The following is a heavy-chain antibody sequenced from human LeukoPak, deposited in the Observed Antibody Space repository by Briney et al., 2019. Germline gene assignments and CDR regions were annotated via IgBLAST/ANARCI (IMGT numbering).Heavy chain of an antibody. J-gene: IGHJ4*02. D-gene: IGHD1-26*01. CDR3: ARGSGSYSPFDY. V-gene: IGHV1-46*01. Sequence: ASVKVSCKASGYTFTSHFMHWVRQAPGQGLEWMGIINPRGGSTSYAQKFQGRVTMTRDMSTSTVYMELSSLRSEDTAVYYCARGSGSYSPFDYWGQGTLVTVSS. CDR2: INPRGGST. CDR1: GYTFTSHF.